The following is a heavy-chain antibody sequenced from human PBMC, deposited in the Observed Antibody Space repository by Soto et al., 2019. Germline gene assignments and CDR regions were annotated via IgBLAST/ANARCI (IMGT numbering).Heavy chain of an antibody. J-gene: IGHJ5*02. Sequence: ASVKVSCKACGDTFVSYGITWVGQAPGQGFEWMGWISTHNGNTNYAQKFDDRVTMTTDTSTSTAYMELRHLRSDDTAVYYCARLQVVPAASWFDPWGQGTRV. CDR2: ISTHNGNT. D-gene: IGHD2-2*01. V-gene: IGHV1-18*01. CDR3: ARLQVVPAASWFDP. CDR1: GDTFVSYG.